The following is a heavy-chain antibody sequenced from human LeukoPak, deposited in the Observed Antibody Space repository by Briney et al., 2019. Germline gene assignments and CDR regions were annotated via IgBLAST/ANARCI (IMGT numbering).Heavy chain of an antibody. CDR1: GFTFSSYA. CDR2: ISGSGGST. V-gene: IGHV3-23*01. J-gene: IGHJ4*02. CDR3: AKGRRYSSSYRFDY. Sequence: GGSLRLSCAASGFTFSSYAMSWVRQAPGKGLEWVSAISGSGGSTYYADSVKGRFTISRDNSENTLYLQMNSLRAEDTAVYYCAKGRRYSSSYRFDYWGQGTLVTVSS. D-gene: IGHD6-6*01.